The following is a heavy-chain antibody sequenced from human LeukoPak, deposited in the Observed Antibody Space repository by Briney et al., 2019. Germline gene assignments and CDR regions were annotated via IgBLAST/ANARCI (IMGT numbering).Heavy chain of an antibody. D-gene: IGHD1-1*01. CDR1: GFTFSDYG. J-gene: IGHJ6*02. CDR2: ITRSSAL. CDR3: ARRGTGHGMDV. V-gene: IGHV3-69-1*01. Sequence: GGSLRLSCAASGFTFSDYGMIWVRQAPGKGLEWVSYITRSSALHYADSVKGRFTISRDNSKNTLFLQMNSLRAEDTAVYYCARRGTGHGMDVWGQGTTVIVSS.